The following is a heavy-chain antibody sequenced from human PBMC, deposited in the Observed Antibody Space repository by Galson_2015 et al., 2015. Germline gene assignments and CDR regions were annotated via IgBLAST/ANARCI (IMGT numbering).Heavy chain of an antibody. CDR3: AGGLGWSSDY. CDR1: EFTFSSYY. V-gene: IGHV3-21*01. J-gene: IGHJ4*02. Sequence: SLRLSCAASEFTFSSYYMSWVRQAPGKGLEWVSSISSTTTYIYYADSVKGRFTISRDNAKNSLYLQMDNLRAEDTAVYYCAGGLGWSSDYWGPGTLVTVSS. D-gene: IGHD6-19*01. CDR2: ISSTTTYI.